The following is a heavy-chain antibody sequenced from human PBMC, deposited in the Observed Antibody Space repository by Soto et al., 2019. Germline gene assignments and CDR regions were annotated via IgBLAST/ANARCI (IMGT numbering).Heavy chain of an antibody. Sequence: ASVKVSCKASGYTFTSYYMHWVRQAPGQGLEWMGVINPSGGSTTYAQKFQGRVTMTRDTSTSTVYMELSSLRSEDTAVYYCARVTTINSYFDYWGQGTLVTVSS. D-gene: IGHD4-17*01. CDR1: GYTFTSYY. CDR3: ARVTTINSYFDY. J-gene: IGHJ4*02. CDR2: INPSGGST. V-gene: IGHV1-46*01.